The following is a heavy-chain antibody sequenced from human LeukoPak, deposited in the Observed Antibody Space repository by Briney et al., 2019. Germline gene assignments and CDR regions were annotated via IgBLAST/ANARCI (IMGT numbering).Heavy chain of an antibody. J-gene: IGHJ5*02. D-gene: IGHD3-9*01. V-gene: IGHV3-23*01. CDR2: ISGSGANT. Sequence: PGGSLRLSCAASGFTFSTYAMSWVRQAPGKGLEWVSTISGSGANTYYADSVRGRFTISRDNSKNTLYLHMNSLRAEDTAVYYCAKAQSLLVIKNWFDPWGQGTLVTVSS. CDR3: AKAQSLLVIKNWFDP. CDR1: GFTFSTYA.